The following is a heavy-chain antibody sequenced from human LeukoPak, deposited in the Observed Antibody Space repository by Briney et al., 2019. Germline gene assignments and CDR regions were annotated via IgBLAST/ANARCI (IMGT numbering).Heavy chain of an antibody. CDR3: ARDARGHSGYDYVYFGY. CDR1: GYTFTSYG. Sequence: GASVKVSCKASGYTFTSYGISWVRQAPGQGLEWMGWISAYNGNTNYAQKLQGRVTMTTDTSTSTAYMELRSLRSDDTAVYYCARDARGHSGYDYVYFGYWGQGTLVTVSS. D-gene: IGHD5-12*01. V-gene: IGHV1-18*01. CDR2: ISAYNGNT. J-gene: IGHJ4*02.